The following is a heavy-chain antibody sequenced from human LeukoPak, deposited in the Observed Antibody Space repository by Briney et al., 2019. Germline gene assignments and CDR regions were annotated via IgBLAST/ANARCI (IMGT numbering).Heavy chain of an antibody. CDR3: ARHRIYSNYVNY. J-gene: IGHJ4*02. CDR1: GGTFSSYA. Sequence: SVKVSCKASGGTFSSYAISWVRQAPGQGLEWMGRTIPIFGTANYAQKFKGRVTITADKSTSTAYMELSSLRSEDTAVYYCARHRIYSNYVNYWGQGTLVTVSS. CDR2: TIPIFGTA. D-gene: IGHD4-11*01. V-gene: IGHV1-69*06.